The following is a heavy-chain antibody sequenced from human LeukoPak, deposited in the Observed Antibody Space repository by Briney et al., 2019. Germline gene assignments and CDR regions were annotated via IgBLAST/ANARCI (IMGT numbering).Heavy chain of an antibody. J-gene: IGHJ4*02. CDR2: IYYTGST. CDR3: ARTAKYYYGSETYYFFDY. CDR1: GGSISRYY. Sequence: SETLSLTCTVSGGSISRYYWSWIRQPPGKGLEWIGYIYYTGSTTYNSSLKSRVTISLDTSQNQFSLKLTSVTPADTAVYYCARTAKYYYGSETYYFFDYWGQGTLVTVSS. V-gene: IGHV4-59*01. D-gene: IGHD3-10*01.